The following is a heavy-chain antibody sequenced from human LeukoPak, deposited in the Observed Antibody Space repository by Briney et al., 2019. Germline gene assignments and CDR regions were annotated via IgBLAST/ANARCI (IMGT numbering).Heavy chain of an antibody. Sequence: ASVKVSCKXSGGTFSSYAISWVRQAPGQGLERMGRIIPIFGTANYAQKFQGRVTITTDESTSTAYMELSSLRSEDTAVYYCARDFYDSSGYYYVPDYWGQGTLVTVSS. CDR3: ARDFYDSSGYYYVPDY. V-gene: IGHV1-69*05. CDR1: GGTFSSYA. D-gene: IGHD3-22*01. CDR2: IIPIFGTA. J-gene: IGHJ4*02.